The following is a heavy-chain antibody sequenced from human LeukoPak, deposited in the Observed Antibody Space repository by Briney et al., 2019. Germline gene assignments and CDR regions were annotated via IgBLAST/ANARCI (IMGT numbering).Heavy chain of an antibody. V-gene: IGHV3-53*01. CDR3: ARTNPVYGDYDY. Sequence: GGSLRLPCAVSGFPSTENYMSWVRRAPGKGRQWVSVIYPDGRTYYADSVKGRFTISRDISRNTLLLQMNSLRPDDTAVHYCARTNPVYGDYDYWGQGTLVTVSS. CDR1: GFPSTENY. D-gene: IGHD4-17*01. J-gene: IGHJ4*02. CDR2: IYPDGRT.